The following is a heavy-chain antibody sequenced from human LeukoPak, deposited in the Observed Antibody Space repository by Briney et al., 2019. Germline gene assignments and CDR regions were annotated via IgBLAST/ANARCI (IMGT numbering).Heavy chain of an antibody. CDR1: GFTFNSYA. CDR3: AKDLGRYRNNYFDY. Sequence: GGSLRLSCAASGFTFNSYAMSWVRQATEKALEWVATISGSGGGTYYANSVKGRFTISRDDSKNTLYLQMNSLRAEDTAVYYCAKDLGRYRNNYFDYWGQGTLVTVSS. CDR2: ISGSGGGT. V-gene: IGHV3-23*01. D-gene: IGHD1-26*01. J-gene: IGHJ4*02.